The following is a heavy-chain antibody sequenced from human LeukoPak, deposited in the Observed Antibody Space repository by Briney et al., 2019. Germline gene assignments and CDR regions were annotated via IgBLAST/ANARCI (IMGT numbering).Heavy chain of an antibody. J-gene: IGHJ5*02. CDR1: GFTLTSYS. CDR2: ISSSSSYI. D-gene: IGHD2-15*01. CDR3: ARGTEAATPHWFDP. V-gene: IGHV3-21*01. Sequence: GGALRLSCAASGFTLTSYSKNWVRQAPGKGLEWGSSISSSSSYIYYADSVKGRFTISRDNAKNSLYLQMNSLRAEDTAVYYCARGTEAATPHWFDPWGQGTLVTVSS.